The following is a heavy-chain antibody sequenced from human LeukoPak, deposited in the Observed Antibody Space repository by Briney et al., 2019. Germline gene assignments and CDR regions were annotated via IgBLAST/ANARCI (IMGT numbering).Heavy chain of an antibody. CDR1: GYTFTSYD. V-gene: IGHV1-8*01. D-gene: IGHD3-16*02. Sequence: ASVKVSCKASGYTFTSYDINWVRQATGQGLEWMGWMNPNNGNTGYAQKFQGRVTMTRNTSISTAYMELSSLRSEDTAVYYCARGRYDYVWGSYRLRYFDYWGQGTLVTVSS. CDR3: ARGRYDYVWGSYRLRYFDY. CDR2: MNPNNGNT. J-gene: IGHJ4*02.